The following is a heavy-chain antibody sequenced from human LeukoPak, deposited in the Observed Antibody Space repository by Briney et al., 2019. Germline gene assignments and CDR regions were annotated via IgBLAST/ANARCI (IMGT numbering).Heavy chain of an antibody. CDR2: IYSGGST. CDR3: ARDVLDP. J-gene: IGHJ5*02. V-gene: IGHV3-53*01. Sequence: PGGSLRLSCAASGFTVSSNYMSWVRQAPAKGLEWVSVIYSGGSTDYADSVKCRFTISRDNSKNTLYLQMHSLRAEDTAVYYCARDVLDPWGEGTLVTVSS. CDR1: GFTVSSNY.